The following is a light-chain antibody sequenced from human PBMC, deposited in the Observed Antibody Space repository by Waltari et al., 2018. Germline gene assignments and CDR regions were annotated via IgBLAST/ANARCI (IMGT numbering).Light chain of an antibody. CDR1: DSVLCRGNNYNY. CDR3: HQYLFTPPT. J-gene: IGKJ4*01. V-gene: IGKV4-1*01. Sequence: IVMTQSPDSLTVSLGERATINCKSSDSVLCRGNNYNYLACYQKIAGQPPKLLFYWASTREPGVPDRFRASGSGTDFTLTISSLQAEDVAVYYCHQYLFTPPTFGGGTKVEI. CDR2: WAS.